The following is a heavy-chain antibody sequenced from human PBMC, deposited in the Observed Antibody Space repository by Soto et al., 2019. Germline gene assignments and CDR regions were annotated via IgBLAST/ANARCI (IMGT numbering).Heavy chain of an antibody. D-gene: IGHD5-12*01. CDR3: AKEGGLDSGYDFNYYGMDV. CDR2: ISYDGSNK. V-gene: IGHV3-30*18. Sequence: GSLRLSCAASGFTFSSYGMHWVRQAPGKGLEWVAVISYDGSNKYYADSVKGRFTISRDNSKNTLYLQMNSLRAEDTAVYYCAKEGGLDSGYDFNYYGMDVWGQGTTVTVSS. CDR1: GFTFSSYG. J-gene: IGHJ6*02.